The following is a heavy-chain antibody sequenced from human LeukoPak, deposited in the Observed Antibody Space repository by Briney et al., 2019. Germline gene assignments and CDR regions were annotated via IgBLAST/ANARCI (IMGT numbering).Heavy chain of an antibody. CDR1: GFTFSSYA. D-gene: IGHD4-17*01. CDR3: ARESGDYNSGGFDY. CDR2: ISSSSSTI. V-gene: IGHV3-48*01. Sequence: GGSLRLSCVVSGFTFSSYAMSWVGQAPGKGLEWVSYISSSSSTIYYADSVKGRFTISRDNAKNSLYLQMSSLRAEDTAVYYCARESGDYNSGGFDYWGQGTLVTVSS. J-gene: IGHJ4*02.